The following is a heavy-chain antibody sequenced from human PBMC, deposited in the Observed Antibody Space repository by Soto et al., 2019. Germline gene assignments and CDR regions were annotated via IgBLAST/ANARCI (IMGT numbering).Heavy chain of an antibody. Sequence: EVQLLESGGGLVQPGGSLRLSCAASGFMFNNYAMSWVRQAPGKGLEWVSTVSVSGGTTYYADSLKGRFTISRDNSKKTVYLQMNRLRADDTAIYYCSKGLYYYDSSGYRLFDDWGQGTLVTVSS. J-gene: IGHJ4*02. CDR1: GFMFNNYA. V-gene: IGHV3-23*01. CDR3: SKGLYYYDSSGYRLFDD. D-gene: IGHD3-22*01. CDR2: VSVSGGTT.